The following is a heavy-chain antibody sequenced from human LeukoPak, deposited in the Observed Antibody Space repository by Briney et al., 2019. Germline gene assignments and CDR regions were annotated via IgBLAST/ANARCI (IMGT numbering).Heavy chain of an antibody. CDR1: GYTFTSYY. CDR3: ATSYYDILTGHFDY. J-gene: IGHJ4*02. CDR2: INPSGGST. V-gene: IGHV1-46*01. Sequence: ASVKVSCKASGYTFTSYYMHWVRQAPGQGLEWMGIINPSGGSTSYAQKFQGRVTMTEDTSTDTAYMELSSLRSEDTAVYYCATSYYDILTGHFDYWGQGTLVTVSS. D-gene: IGHD3-9*01.